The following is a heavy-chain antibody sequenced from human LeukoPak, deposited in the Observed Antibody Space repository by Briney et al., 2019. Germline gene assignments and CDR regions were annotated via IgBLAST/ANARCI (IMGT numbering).Heavy chain of an antibody. J-gene: IGHJ4*02. V-gene: IGHV1-69*05. CDR2: IIPIFGTA. D-gene: IGHD6-19*01. CDR1: GGTFSSYA. Sequence: GASVKVSYKASGGTFSSYAIGWVRQAPGQGLEWMGGIIPIFGTANYAQKFQGRVTITTGESTSTAYMELSSLRSEDTAVYYCANEESIAVAGTSYFDYWGQGTLVTVSS. CDR3: ANEESIAVAGTSYFDY.